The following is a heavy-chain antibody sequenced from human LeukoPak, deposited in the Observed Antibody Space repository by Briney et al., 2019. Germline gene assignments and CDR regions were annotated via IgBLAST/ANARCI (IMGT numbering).Heavy chain of an antibody. D-gene: IGHD3-10*01. CDR1: GYTFTGYY. V-gene: IGHV1-2*02. CDR3: ARDHRPDYYGSGDGNYYYGMDV. J-gene: IGHJ6*02. CDR2: INPNSGGT. Sequence: ASVKVSCKAPGYTFTGYYMHWVRQAPGQGLEWMGWINPNSGGTNYAQKFQGRVTMTRDTSISTAYMELSRLRSDDTAVYYCARDHRPDYYGSGDGNYYYGMDVWGQGTTVTVSS.